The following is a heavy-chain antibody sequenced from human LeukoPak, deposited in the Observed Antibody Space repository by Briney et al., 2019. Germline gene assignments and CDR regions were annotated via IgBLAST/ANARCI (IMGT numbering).Heavy chain of an antibody. CDR3: ARAGTIPYYYYYVDV. CDR1: GGTFSSYA. V-gene: IGHV1-69*13. CDR2: IIPIFGTA. J-gene: IGHJ6*03. Sequence: SVKVSCKASGGTFSSYAISWVRQAPGQGLEWMGGIIPIFGTANYAQKFQGRVTITADESTSTAYMELSSLSSEDTAVYYCARAGTIPYYYYYVDVWGKGTTVTVSS. D-gene: IGHD1-1*01.